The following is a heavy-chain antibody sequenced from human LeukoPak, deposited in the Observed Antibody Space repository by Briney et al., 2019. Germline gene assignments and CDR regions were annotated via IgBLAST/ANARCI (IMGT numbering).Heavy chain of an antibody. CDR1: GGTLSSYA. CDR3: ASRYCGSANCQWGDYYYGMDG. J-gene: IGHJ6*02. Sequence: GASVKVSCKASGGTLSSYAISWVRQAPGQGLEWMGGIIPIFGTTKYSQKFQGRVTITAAESTGTAFMDLNSLTSDDTAVYYCASRYCGSANCQWGDYYYGMDGWGQGTTVTVSS. CDR2: IIPIFGTT. V-gene: IGHV1-69*13. D-gene: IGHD2-2*01.